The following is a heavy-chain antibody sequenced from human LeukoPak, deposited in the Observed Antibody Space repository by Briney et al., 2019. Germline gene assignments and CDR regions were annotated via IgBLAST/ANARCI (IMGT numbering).Heavy chain of an antibody. CDR2: INPNSGGT. CDR3: ARGLLVRDPKRGFDP. J-gene: IGHJ5*02. V-gene: IGHV1-2*02. CDR1: GYTFTGYY. Sequence: ASVKVPCKASGYTFTGYYMHWVRQAPGQGLEWMGWINPNSGGTNYAQKFQGRVTMTRDTSISTAYMELSRLRSDDTAVYYCARGLLVRDPKRGFDPWGQGTLVTVSS. D-gene: IGHD2-15*01.